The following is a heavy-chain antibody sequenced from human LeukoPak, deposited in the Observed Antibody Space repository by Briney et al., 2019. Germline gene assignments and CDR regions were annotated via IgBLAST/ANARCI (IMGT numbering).Heavy chain of an antibody. CDR3: ARDDYRGVTNFDP. Sequence: SETLSLTCTVSGGSISPYFWSWIRQPPGRGLEGIGYISYTGNTNYNPPLKSRVTISVDTSKNQFSLQLTSVTAADTAVYYCARDDYRGVTNFDPWGQETLVTVSS. CDR2: ISYTGNT. CDR1: GGSISPYF. V-gene: IGHV4-59*13. D-gene: IGHD3-10*01. J-gene: IGHJ5*02.